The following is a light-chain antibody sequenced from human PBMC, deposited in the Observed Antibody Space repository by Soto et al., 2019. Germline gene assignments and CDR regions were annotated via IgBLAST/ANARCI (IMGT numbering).Light chain of an antibody. V-gene: IGLV2-8*01. CDR3: SSHAGSNNRYV. J-gene: IGLJ1*01. CDR2: EVY. CDR1: SSDVGGYNY. Sequence: QSALTQPPSSSGSPGQSVTISCTGTSSDVGGYNYVSWYQQHPGKAPKLMIYEVYKRPSGVPDRFSGSKSGNTASLTVSGLQAEDEAHYYCSSHAGSNNRYVFGAGTKVTVL.